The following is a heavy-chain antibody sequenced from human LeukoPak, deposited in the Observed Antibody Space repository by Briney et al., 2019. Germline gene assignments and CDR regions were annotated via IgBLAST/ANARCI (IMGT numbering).Heavy chain of an antibody. CDR2: FSGSSSYI. J-gene: IGHJ4*02. CDR3: ARVLGASEDYLWGSFRF. D-gene: IGHD3-16*02. V-gene: IGHV3-21*06. CDR1: GFTFRTYS. Sequence: GGSLRLSWAASGFTFRTYSMNWVRQAPGKGLEWVSSFSGSSSYIHYADSVKGRFTISRDNAKNSVYLQMNSQRAEDTALYYCARVLGASEDYLWGSFRFWGQGTLVTVSS.